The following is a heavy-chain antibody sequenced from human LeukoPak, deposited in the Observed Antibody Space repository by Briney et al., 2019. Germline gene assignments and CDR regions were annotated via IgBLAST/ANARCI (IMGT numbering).Heavy chain of an antibody. Sequence: PSETLSLTCAVYGGSFSGYYWSWIRQPPGKGLEWIGEINHSGSTNYNPSLKSRVTISVDTSKNQFSLKLSSVIAADTAVYYCARLGSQHWGQGTLVTVSS. J-gene: IGHJ1*01. V-gene: IGHV4-34*01. CDR1: GGSFSGYY. CDR3: ARLGSQH. CDR2: INHSGST.